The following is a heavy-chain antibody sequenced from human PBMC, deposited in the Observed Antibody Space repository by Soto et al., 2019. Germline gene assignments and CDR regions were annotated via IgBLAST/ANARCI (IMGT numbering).Heavy chain of an antibody. CDR2: IYYRGST. CDR3: ARRGAFIA. V-gene: IGHV4-31*03. J-gene: IGHJ5*02. D-gene: IGHD1-26*01. CDR1: GGSISSGGYY. Sequence: QVQLQESGPGLVKPSQTLSLTCTVSGGSISSGGYYWTWLRQHPGKGLEWIGYIYYRGSTYYNPSLKSRVTISVDTSKNHFSLKLSSVTVADAAVYYCARRGAFIAWGQGTLVTVSS.